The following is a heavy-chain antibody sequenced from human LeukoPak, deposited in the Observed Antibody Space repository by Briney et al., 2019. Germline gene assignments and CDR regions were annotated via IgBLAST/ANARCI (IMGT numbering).Heavy chain of an antibody. CDR2: ISSSGSTI. V-gene: IGHV3-11*04. D-gene: IGHD4-17*01. CDR1: GFTFSDYY. J-gene: IGHJ5*02. Sequence: GGSLRLSCAASGFTFSDYYMSWIRQAPRKGLEWVSYISSSGSTIYYADSVKGRFTISRDNAKNSLYLQLNSLRAEDTAVYYCARVYGDEFTFDPWGQGTLVTVSS. CDR3: ARVYGDEFTFDP.